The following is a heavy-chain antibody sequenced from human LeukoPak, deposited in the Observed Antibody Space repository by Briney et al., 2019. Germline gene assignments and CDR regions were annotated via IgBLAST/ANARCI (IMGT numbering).Heavy chain of an antibody. CDR2: ITYDGSEK. CDR1: GFTFNNYW. V-gene: IGHV3-7*01. D-gene: IGHD2-8*02. J-gene: IGHJ4*02. CDR3: XXXXXXXGXXXXY. Sequence: XXXXSGFTFNNYWMSWVRQAPGKGLEWVANITYDGSEKYYVDSVKGRFTISRDNAKNSLYLQMNSLRGEDTAVYYXXXXXXXXGXXXXYWGQGXLXTVSS.